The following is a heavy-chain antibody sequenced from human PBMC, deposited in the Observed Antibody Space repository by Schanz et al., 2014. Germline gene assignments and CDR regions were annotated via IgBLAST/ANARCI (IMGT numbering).Heavy chain of an antibody. CDR2: ISGSGGST. V-gene: IGHV3-23*04. CDR3: AKGRFGELSAFDI. Sequence: VQLVESGGGVVQPGRSLRLSCVASGFTFSSYSMNWVRQAPGKGLEWVSAISGSGGSTYYADSVKGRFTISRDNSKNTLYLQMNSLRAEDTAVYYCAKGRFGELSAFDIWGQGTMVTVSS. J-gene: IGHJ3*02. D-gene: IGHD3-10*01. CDR1: GFTFSSYS.